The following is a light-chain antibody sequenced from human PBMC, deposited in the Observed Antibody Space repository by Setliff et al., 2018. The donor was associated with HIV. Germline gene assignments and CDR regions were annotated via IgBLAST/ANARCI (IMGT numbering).Light chain of an antibody. J-gene: IGLJ1*01. CDR3: AAWDDSLNGYV. CDR2: DVS. Sequence: QSVLTQPASVSGSPGQSITISCTGTSSDVGGYNYVSWYQQHPGKAPKLMICDVSNRPSGVSNRFSGSKSGNTASLTISGLQSDDEADYYCAAWDDSLNGYVFGTGTKV. CDR1: SSDVGGYNY. V-gene: IGLV2-14*03.